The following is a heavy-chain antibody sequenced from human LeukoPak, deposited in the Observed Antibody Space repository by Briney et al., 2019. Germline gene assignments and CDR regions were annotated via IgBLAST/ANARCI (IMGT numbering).Heavy chain of an antibody. J-gene: IGHJ6*03. D-gene: IGHD1-26*01. Sequence: GGSLRLSCVASGFTFISYSMSWVRQAPGKGLEWVSHITSSSSTIYYADSLKGRFTVSRDNAKNSLYLQMNSLRAEDTAVYYCARPIVGAISGYYMDVWGKGTTVTVSS. CDR3: ARPIVGAISGYYMDV. CDR2: ITSSSSTI. CDR1: GFTFISYS. V-gene: IGHV3-48*01.